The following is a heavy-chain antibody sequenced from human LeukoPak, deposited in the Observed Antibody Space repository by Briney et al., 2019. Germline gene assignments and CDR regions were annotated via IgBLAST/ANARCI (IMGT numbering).Heavy chain of an antibody. V-gene: IGHV3-33*01. CDR1: GFTFSSYG. CDR2: IWYDGSNK. D-gene: IGHD5-24*01. CDR3: ARDGYNSGHGYFDY. Sequence: PGRSLGLSCAASGFTFSSYGMHWVRQAPGKGLEWVAVIWYDGSNKYYADSVKGRFTISRDNSKNTLYLQMNSLRAEDTAVYYCARDGYNSGHGYFDYWGQGTLVTVSS. J-gene: IGHJ4*02.